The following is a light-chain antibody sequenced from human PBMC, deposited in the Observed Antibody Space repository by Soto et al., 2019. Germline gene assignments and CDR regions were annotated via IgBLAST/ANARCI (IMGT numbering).Light chain of an antibody. CDR1: QSISSH. V-gene: IGKV1-39*01. Sequence: DIQMTQSPSSLSVSVGDRVTITCRASQSISSHLNWYQQKPGKAPKLLIYPASSLQSGVPSRFSSSGSGTDFTLTISILQPEDFASYYCQQSYSTPWTVGQGTKVDIK. CDR2: PAS. J-gene: IGKJ1*01. CDR3: QQSYSTPWT.